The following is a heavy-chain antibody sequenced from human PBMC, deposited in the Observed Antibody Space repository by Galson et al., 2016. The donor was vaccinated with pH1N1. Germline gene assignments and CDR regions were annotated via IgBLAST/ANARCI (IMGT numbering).Heavy chain of an antibody. J-gene: IGHJ4*02. CDR1: GYTFMDHG. D-gene: IGHD2-21*01. CDR3: ARNTVDDSAFDF. Sequence: SVKVSCKASGYTFMDHGISWVRQGPGKGLEWMGWVSIYNGNAKYSRKFQGRVTMTSDTSTNSVYLELRSLGHDDTAVYYCARNTVDDSAFDFWGQGTLVTVSS. CDR2: VSIYNGNA. V-gene: IGHV1-18*01.